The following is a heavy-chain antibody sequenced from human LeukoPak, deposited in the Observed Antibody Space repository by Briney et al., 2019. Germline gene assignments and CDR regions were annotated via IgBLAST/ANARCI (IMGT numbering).Heavy chain of an antibody. V-gene: IGHV4-4*07. D-gene: IGHD6-19*01. CDR2: IYTSGST. J-gene: IGHJ2*01. CDR1: GGSISSYY. CDR3: AKDAGKRVGVAGRGYFDL. Sequence: SETLSLTCTVSGGSISSYYWSWIRQPAGKGLEWIGRIYTSGSTNYNPSLKSRVTMSVDTSKNQFSLKLSSVTAADTAVYYCAKDAGKRVGVAGRGYFDLWGRGTLVTVSS.